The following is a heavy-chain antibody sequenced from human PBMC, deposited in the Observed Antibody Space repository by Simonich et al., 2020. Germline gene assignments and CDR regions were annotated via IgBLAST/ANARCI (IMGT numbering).Heavy chain of an antibody. CDR2: INPNSGGT. CDR3: ARVRSSSWYWFDP. CDR1: GSTFTGYY. Sequence: QVQLVQSGAEVKKPGASVKVSCKASGSTFTGYYMHWVRQAPGQGLDWRGRINPNSGGTNYAQKFQGRVTMTRDTSISTAYMELSRLRSDDTAVYYCARVRSSSWYWFDPWGQGTLVTVSS. J-gene: IGHJ5*02. D-gene: IGHD6-13*01. V-gene: IGHV1-2*06.